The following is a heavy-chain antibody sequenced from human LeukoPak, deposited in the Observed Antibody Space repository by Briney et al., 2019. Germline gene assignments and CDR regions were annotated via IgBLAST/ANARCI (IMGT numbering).Heavy chain of an antibody. Sequence: GGSLRLSCAASGFTFSSYSMSWVRQAPGKGLEWVSLITGSDGRTFYADSVRGRFTISRDNPKNTLYLQMNSLRAEDTAVFYCAKEPSHCGGDCFSLLDSWGQGTLVTVSS. J-gene: IGHJ4*02. CDR1: GFTFSSYS. CDR2: ITGSDGRT. D-gene: IGHD2-21*02. CDR3: AKEPSHCGGDCFSLLDS. V-gene: IGHV3-23*01.